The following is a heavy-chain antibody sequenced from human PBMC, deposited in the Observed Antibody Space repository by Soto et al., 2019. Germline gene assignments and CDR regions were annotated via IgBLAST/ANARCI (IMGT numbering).Heavy chain of an antibody. V-gene: IGHV4-4*07. J-gene: IGHJ6*02. CDR2: MSTDGLS. D-gene: IGHD2-15*01. CDR3: GRVPVAVAATEDYYGLDV. Sequence: PSETLSLTCTVSGVSITSYDWSWIRQSAGGGLEWMGRMSTDGLSTYSTSFKSRLTMSLDTSKNKVSLRLISVTAADTAVYFCGRVPVAVAATEDYYGLDVWGQGTTVTVSS. CDR1: GVSITSYD.